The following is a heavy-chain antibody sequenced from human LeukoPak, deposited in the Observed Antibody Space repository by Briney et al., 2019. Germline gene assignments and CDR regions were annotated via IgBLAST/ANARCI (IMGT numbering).Heavy chain of an antibody. D-gene: IGHD2/OR15-2a*01. CDR2: ISSSGSTI. J-gene: IGHJ4*02. Sequence: LPGGSLRLSCAASGFTFSSYSMNWVRQAPGKGLEWVSYISSSGSTIYYADSVKGRFTISRDNAKNSLYLQMNSLRAEDTAVYYCAFERISRTHIDYWGQGTLVTVSS. CDR3: AFERISRTHIDY. CDR1: GFTFSSYS. V-gene: IGHV3-48*04.